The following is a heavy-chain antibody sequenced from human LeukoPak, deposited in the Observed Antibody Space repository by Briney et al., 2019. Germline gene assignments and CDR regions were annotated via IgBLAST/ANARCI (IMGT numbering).Heavy chain of an antibody. CDR1: GGSISSGGYY. CDR3: ARGLYDSSGYDAFDI. J-gene: IGHJ3*02. Sequence: PSETLSLTCTVSGGSISSGGYYWTWIRQHPGKGLEWIGYIYYSGSTYYNSSLKSRVTISVDTSKNQFSLKLSSVTAADTAVYYCARGLYDSSGYDAFDIWGQGTRVTVSS. V-gene: IGHV4-31*03. D-gene: IGHD3-22*01. CDR2: IYYSGST.